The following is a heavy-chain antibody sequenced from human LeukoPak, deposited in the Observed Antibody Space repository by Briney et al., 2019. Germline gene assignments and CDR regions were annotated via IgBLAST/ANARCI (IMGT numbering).Heavy chain of an antibody. J-gene: IGHJ2*01. V-gene: IGHV3-7*03. D-gene: IGHD6-13*01. Sequence: EAGGSLRLSCAASGFTFSSYWMSWVRQAPGKGLEWVANIKQDGREKYYVDSVKGRFTISRDNAKNSLYLQMNSLRTEDTALYYCAKGGAAADNYWYFDLWGRGTLVTVSS. CDR1: GFTFSSYW. CDR2: IKQDGREK. CDR3: AKGGAAADNYWYFDL.